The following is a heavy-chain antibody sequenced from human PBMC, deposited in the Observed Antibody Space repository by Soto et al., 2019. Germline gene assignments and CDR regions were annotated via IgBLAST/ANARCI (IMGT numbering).Heavy chain of an antibody. CDR2: INPNSGGT. J-gene: IGHJ6*02. V-gene: IGHV1-2*02. CDR1: GFTFSAYY. CDR3: ARSLLDEDSSSWRSAYYGMDV. D-gene: IGHD6-13*01. Sequence: ASVKVSCKASGFTFSAYYIYWVRQAPGQGPEWIGWINPNSGGTNNAQKFQGRVTMTRDTSTSTVYMELSALISDDTAVYYCARSLLDEDSSSWRSAYYGMDVWGQGTTVTVSS.